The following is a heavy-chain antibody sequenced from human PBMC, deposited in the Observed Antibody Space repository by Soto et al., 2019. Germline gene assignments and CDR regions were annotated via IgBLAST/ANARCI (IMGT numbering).Heavy chain of an antibody. CDR2: ISSSSSYI. Sequence: EVQLVESGGGLVKPGGALRLSCAASGFTFSSYSMNWVRQAPGKGLEWVSSISSSSSYIYYADSVKGRFTISRDNAKNSLYLQMNSPRAEDTAVYYCARDQSGWGDGYNVTWGQGTLVTVSS. CDR1: GFTFSSYS. D-gene: IGHD2-21*01. J-gene: IGHJ4*02. CDR3: ARDQSGWGDGYNVT. V-gene: IGHV3-21*01.